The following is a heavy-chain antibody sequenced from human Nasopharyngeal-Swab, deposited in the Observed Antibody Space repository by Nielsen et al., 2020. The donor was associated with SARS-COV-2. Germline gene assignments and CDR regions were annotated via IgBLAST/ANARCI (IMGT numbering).Heavy chain of an antibody. Sequence: GGSLRLSCAASGFTFDDYAMHWVRQAPGKGLEWVSGISWNSGSIGYADSVKGRFTISRDNAKNSLYPQMNSLRAEDTALYYCAKVGGDERDYWGQGTLVTVSS. CDR3: AKVGGDERDY. CDR2: ISWNSGSI. J-gene: IGHJ4*02. D-gene: IGHD4-17*01. V-gene: IGHV3-9*01. CDR1: GFTFDDYA.